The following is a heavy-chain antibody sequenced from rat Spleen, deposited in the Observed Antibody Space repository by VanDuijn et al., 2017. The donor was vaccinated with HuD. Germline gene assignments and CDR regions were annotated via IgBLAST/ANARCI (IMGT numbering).Heavy chain of an antibody. CDR1: GYSITSSYR. CDR3: ARALYYYSSYVMDA. CDR2: INSAGST. V-gene: IGHV3-3*01. Sequence: EVQPQESGPGLVKPSQSLSLTCSVTGYSITSSYRRNWIRKFPGNKLEWMGYINSAGSTDYNPSLKSRISITRDTSKNQFFLQVNSVTTEDTATYYCARALYYYSSYVMDAWGQGTSVTVSS. D-gene: IGHD1-2*01. J-gene: IGHJ4*01.